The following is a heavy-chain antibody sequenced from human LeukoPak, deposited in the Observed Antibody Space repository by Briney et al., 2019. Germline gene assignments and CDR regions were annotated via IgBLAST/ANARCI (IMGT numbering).Heavy chain of an antibody. J-gene: IGHJ5*02. CDR2: ISGSGDSM. D-gene: IGHD6-13*01. V-gene: IGHV3-23*01. CDR1: GFTFSNYG. Sequence: GGSLRLSCAASGFTFSNYGMSWVRQAPGKGLEWVTSISGSGDSMYYADSVKGRFTISRDNSKNTLYLQMNSLRAEDTAVYYCAKPFSSGWYWFDPWGQGTLVTVSS. CDR3: AKPFSSGWYWFDP.